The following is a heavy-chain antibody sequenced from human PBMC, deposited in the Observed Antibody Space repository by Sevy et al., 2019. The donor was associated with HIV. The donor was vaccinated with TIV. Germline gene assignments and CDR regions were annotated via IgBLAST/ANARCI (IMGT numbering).Heavy chain of an antibody. CDR1: GFTFSTYW. Sequence: GGSLRLSCAASGFTFSTYWMTWVRQAPGKGLEWVANIKHDGSENYYVDSVKGRFTISRDNAKNSLFLHMSSLRAEDTAVYYCAKYPRPIQLLPYYFDYWGQGTLVTVSS. V-gene: IGHV3-7*01. CDR2: IKHDGSEN. D-gene: IGHD5-18*01. CDR3: AKYPRPIQLLPYYFDY. J-gene: IGHJ4*02.